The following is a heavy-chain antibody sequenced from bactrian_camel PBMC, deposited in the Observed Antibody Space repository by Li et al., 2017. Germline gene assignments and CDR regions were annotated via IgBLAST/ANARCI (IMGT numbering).Heavy chain of an antibody. CDR1: GYTYSSYS. D-gene: IGHD5*01. J-gene: IGHJ4*01. Sequence: HVQLVESGGGSVQAGESLRLSCVDSGYTYSSYSWGWFLQTSGEEREGVAAIYTVDGSTYYADSVKGRFTISKDNAKNTLYLQLDGLKSEDTAMYYCALGGVSTESRDLDCLWIKYGTQGNQVNV. CDR2: IYTVDGST. V-gene: IGHV3S1*01.